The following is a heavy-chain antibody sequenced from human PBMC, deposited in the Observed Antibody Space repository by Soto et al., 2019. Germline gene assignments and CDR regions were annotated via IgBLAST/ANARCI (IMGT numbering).Heavy chain of an antibody. CDR1: GGSISSSSYY. Sequence: PSETLSLTCTVSGGSISSSSYYWGWIRQPPGKGLEWIGSIYYSGSTYYNPSLKSRVTISVDRSKNQFSLKLTSVTAADTAVYYCARDLGYYDVVTGYPTLLGYWGQGTLVTVSS. V-gene: IGHV4-39*07. J-gene: IGHJ4*02. CDR3: ARDLGYYDVVTGYPTLLGY. CDR2: IYYSGST. D-gene: IGHD3-9*01.